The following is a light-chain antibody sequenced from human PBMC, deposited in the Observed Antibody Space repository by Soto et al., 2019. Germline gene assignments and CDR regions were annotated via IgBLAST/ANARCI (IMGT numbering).Light chain of an antibody. CDR2: DAS. CDR1: QSISSY. V-gene: IGKV1-5*01. J-gene: IGKJ1*01. CDR3: QQYKSYPWT. Sequence: DIQMTQSPSSLSAAGGSRVTISCRASQSISSYLNWDQQQPGKAPQLRIDDASSLERGVPSRFSGSGAGTECTRTISSLQTDDFATYYYQQYKSYPWTFGQGTKVDIK.